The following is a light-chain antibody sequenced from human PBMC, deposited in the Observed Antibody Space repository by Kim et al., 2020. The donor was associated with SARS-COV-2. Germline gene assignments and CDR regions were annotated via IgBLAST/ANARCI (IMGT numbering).Light chain of an antibody. CDR2: LNSDGSH. CDR1: SGHSSYA. V-gene: IGLV4-69*01. CDR3: QTWGTGIGV. J-gene: IGLJ2*01. Sequence: APVKLTCTLSSGHSSYAIAWHQQQPEKGPRYLMKLNSDGSHSKGDGIPDRFSGSSSGAERYLTISSLQSEDEADYYCQTWGTGIGVFGGGTQLTVL.